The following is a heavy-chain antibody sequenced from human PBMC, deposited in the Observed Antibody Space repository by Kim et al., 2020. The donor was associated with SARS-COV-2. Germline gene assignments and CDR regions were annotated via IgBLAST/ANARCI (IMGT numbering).Heavy chain of an antibody. CDR3: ARVFSGSYEGGVLGY. Sequence: SVKVSCKASGGTFSSYAISWVRQAPGQGLEWMGRIIPILGIANYAQKFQGRVTITADKSTSTAYMELSSLRSEDTAVYYCARVFSGSYEGGVLGYWGQGTLVTVSS. CDR2: IIPILGIA. V-gene: IGHV1-69*04. D-gene: IGHD1-26*01. J-gene: IGHJ4*02. CDR1: GGTFSSYA.